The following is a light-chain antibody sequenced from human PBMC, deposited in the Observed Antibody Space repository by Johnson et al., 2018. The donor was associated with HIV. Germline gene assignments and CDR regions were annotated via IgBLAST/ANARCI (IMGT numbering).Light chain of an antibody. CDR3: GTWDSGLSAGV. J-gene: IGLJ1*01. Sequence: QSVLTQPPSMSAAPGQKVTISCSGSSSNIGNNYVSWYQQLPETAPKLLIYENNKRPSGIPDRFSGSKSGTSATLGITGLQTGDEADYYCGTWDSGLSAGVFGTGTKVTVL. V-gene: IGLV1-51*02. CDR1: SSNIGNNY. CDR2: ENN.